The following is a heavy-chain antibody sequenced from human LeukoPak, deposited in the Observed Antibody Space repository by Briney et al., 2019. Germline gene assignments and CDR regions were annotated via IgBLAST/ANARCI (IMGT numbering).Heavy chain of an antibody. Sequence: SETLSLTCTVSGGSISSYYWSWIRQPAGKGLEWIGRIYTSGSTNYNPSLKSRVTMSVDTSKNQFSLKLSSVTAADTAVYYCARDLNYDSSGYSPRGFDAFDIWGQGTMVTVSS. CDR1: GGSISSYY. J-gene: IGHJ3*02. CDR2: IYTSGST. V-gene: IGHV4-4*07. D-gene: IGHD3-22*01. CDR3: ARDLNYDSSGYSPRGFDAFDI.